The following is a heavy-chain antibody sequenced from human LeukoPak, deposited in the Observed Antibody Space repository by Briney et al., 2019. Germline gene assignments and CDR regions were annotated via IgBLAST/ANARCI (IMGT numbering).Heavy chain of an antibody. V-gene: IGHV3-30*03. Sequence: GGSLRLSCAASGFTFSSSGMHWVRQAPGKGLQWVAVISYDGSNKYYTNSVKGRFTISRDNSKNTVYLQMNSLRAEDTAVYYCARAKPYGGPIAVAGSLFDYWGQGTLVTVSS. J-gene: IGHJ4*02. D-gene: IGHD6-19*01. CDR3: ARAKPYGGPIAVAGSLFDY. CDR1: GFTFSSSG. CDR2: ISYDGSNK.